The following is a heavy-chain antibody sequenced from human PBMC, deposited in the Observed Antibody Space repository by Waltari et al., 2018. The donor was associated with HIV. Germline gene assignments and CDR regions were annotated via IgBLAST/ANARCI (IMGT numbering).Heavy chain of an antibody. CDR2: IWYDGSNK. Sequence: QVQLVEAGGGVVQPGKSLRLSCAACGFSLSKYGMHWVRQAPGKGLEWVALIWYDGSNKYYGDSVKGRFTISRDISKNTLYLQMNSLRAEDTAVYYCARDYALDSWGPGTLVTVSS. CDR3: ARDYALDS. V-gene: IGHV3-33*01. J-gene: IGHJ4*02. CDR1: GFSLSKYG. D-gene: IGHD4-17*01.